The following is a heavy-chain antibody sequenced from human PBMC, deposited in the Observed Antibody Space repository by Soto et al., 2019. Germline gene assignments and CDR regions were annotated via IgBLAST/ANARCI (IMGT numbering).Heavy chain of an antibody. V-gene: IGHV1-46*03. CDR2: IKPSGGST. J-gene: IGHJ4*02. CDR1: GYTFTSYY. Sequence: GASVKVSCKASGYTFTSYYMHWVRQAPGQGLEWMGMIKPSGGSTSYAQKFQGRVTLTRDTSTSTVYMELSSLRPEDTAVYYCTRGFSTVLGVYWGQGALVTVSS. CDR3: TRGFSTVLGVY. D-gene: IGHD2-8*01.